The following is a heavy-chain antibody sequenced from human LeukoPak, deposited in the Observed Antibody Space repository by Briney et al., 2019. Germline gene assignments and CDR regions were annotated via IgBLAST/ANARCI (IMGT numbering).Heavy chain of an antibody. CDR1: GFTFSDYY. CDR2: ISSSSSYT. CDR3: AREEVATPYYGMDV. D-gene: IGHD5-12*01. V-gene: IGHV3-11*06. Sequence: GGSLRLSCAASGFTFSDYYMSWIRQAPGKGLEWVSYISSSSSYTNYADSVKGRFTISRDNAKNSLYLQMNSLRAEDTAVYYCAREEVATPYYGMDVWGRGTTVSVSS. J-gene: IGHJ6*02.